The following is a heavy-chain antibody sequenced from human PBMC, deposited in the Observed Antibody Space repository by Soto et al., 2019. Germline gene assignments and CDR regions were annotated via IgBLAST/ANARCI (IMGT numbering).Heavy chain of an antibody. CDR1: GYTFTTYG. J-gene: IGHJ4*02. D-gene: IGHD2-15*01. Sequence: ASVKVSCKASGYTFTTYGISWVRQAPGQGLEWMGWISAYNGNTNYAQKLQGRVTMTTDTSTSTAYMELRSLRSDDTAVYYCARTDAVDCSGGSCPSLFDYWGQGTLVTVSS. CDR2: ISAYNGNT. V-gene: IGHV1-18*01. CDR3: ARTDAVDCSGGSCPSLFDY.